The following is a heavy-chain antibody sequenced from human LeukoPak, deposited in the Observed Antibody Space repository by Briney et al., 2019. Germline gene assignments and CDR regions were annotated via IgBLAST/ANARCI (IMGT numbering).Heavy chain of an antibody. CDR2: IYHSGST. CDR3: ARIGSGQVEESFDY. J-gene: IGHJ4*02. D-gene: IGHD3-10*01. CDR1: GYSISSGYY. Sequence: SETLSLTCTVSGYSISSGYYWGWIRQPPGKGLEWIGSIYHSGSTYYNPSLKSRVTISVDTSKNQFSLKLSSVTAADTAVYYCARIGSGQVEESFDYWGQGTLVTVSS. V-gene: IGHV4-38-2*02.